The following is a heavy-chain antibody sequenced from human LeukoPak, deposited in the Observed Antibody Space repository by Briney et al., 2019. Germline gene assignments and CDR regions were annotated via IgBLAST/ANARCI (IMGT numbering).Heavy chain of an antibody. V-gene: IGHV3-7*01. CDR3: ARAPYLAAAGDYYFDY. CDR2: IKQDGSEK. J-gene: IGHJ4*02. D-gene: IGHD6-13*01. CDR1: GFTFSSYW. Sequence: GGSLRLSCAASGFTFSSYWMSWVRQAPGKGLEWVANIKQDGSEKYYVDSVKGRFTISRDNAKNSLYLQMNSLRAEDTAVYYCARAPYLAAAGDYYFDYWGQGTLVTVSS.